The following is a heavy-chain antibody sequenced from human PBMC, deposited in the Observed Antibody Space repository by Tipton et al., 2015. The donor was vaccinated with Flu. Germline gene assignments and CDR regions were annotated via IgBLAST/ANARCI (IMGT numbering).Heavy chain of an antibody. V-gene: IGHV3-21*01. J-gene: IGHJ4*02. CDR2: ISRGTTYI. D-gene: IGHD7-27*01. Sequence: SLRLSCAASGFTFSSSSMGWVRQSAGKGLEWVSFISRGTTYIYYADSVRGRFTISRDNAKNSMYLQMNSLRAEDTALYYCATLTGDDYWGQGDLVTVSS. CDR3: ATLTGDDY. CDR1: GFTFSSSS.